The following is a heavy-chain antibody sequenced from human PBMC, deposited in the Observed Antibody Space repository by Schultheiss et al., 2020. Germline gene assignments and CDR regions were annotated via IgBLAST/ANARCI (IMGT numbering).Heavy chain of an antibody. V-gene: IGHV3-74*01. CDR1: GFTFSNYW. Sequence: GESLKISCAASGFTFSNYWMHWVRQAPGKGLVWVSRINSDGSSTTYADFVKGRFTISRDNAKNTLYLQMNSLRAEDTAVYYCARDTALGYSYAHDYWGQGTLVTVSS. J-gene: IGHJ4*02. D-gene: IGHD5-18*01. CDR2: INSDGSST. CDR3: ARDTALGYSYAHDY.